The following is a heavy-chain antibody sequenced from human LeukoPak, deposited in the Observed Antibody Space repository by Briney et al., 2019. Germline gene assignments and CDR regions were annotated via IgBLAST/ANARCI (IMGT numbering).Heavy chain of an antibody. CDR2: ISGNGGST. V-gene: IGHV3-23*01. CDR1: GFTFSSYG. CDR3: AKDAGEYYDILTGYYPRLYYMDV. Sequence: GGSLRLSCAASGFTFSSYGMSWVRQAPGKWLEWVSAISGNGGSTYYADSVKGRVTISRDSSKNTLYLQMNSLRAEDTAVYYCAKDAGEYYDILTGYYPRLYYMDVWGKGTTVTISS. D-gene: IGHD3-9*01. J-gene: IGHJ6*03.